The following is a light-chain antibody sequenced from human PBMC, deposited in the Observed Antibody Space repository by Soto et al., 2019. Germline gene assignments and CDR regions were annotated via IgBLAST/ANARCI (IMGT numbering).Light chain of an antibody. Sequence: EIVLTQSPGTLSLSPGDRATLSCRASQSIRDNYLAWYQQKPGQAPGLLIYRASNRATGIPDRFSGSGSGTDFTLPISRLGPEDFVVYYCKRYGGSLETLGQGTRLEIK. CDR1: QSIRDNY. V-gene: IGKV3-20*01. CDR3: KRYGGSLET. J-gene: IGKJ5*01. CDR2: RAS.